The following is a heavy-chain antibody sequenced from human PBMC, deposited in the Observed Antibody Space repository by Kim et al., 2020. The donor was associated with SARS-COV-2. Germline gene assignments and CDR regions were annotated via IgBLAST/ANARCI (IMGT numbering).Heavy chain of an antibody. V-gene: IGHV1-46*01. D-gene: IGHD5-18*01. CDR3: ARDFKSYGYDGGHYYYGMDV. CDR2: INPSGGST. CDR1: GYTFTSYY. J-gene: IGHJ6*02. Sequence: ASVKVSCKASGYTFTSYYMHWVRQALGQGLEWMGIINPSGGSTSYAQKFQGRVTMTRDTSTSTVYMELSSLRSEDTAVYYCARDFKSYGYDGGHYYYGMDVWGQGTTVTVSS.